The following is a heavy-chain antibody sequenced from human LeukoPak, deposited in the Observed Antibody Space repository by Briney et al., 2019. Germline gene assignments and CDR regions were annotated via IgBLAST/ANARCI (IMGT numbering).Heavy chain of an antibody. CDR1: GFTFSSYW. D-gene: IGHD4-17*01. CDR2: INSDGSTT. CDR3: AKGGSLTTVTHFDY. Sequence: GRSLRLSCAASGFTFSSYWMHWVRQAPGKGLVWVSRINSDGSTTTYADSVKGRFTISRDNAKNTLYLQMNSLRAEDTAVYYCAKGGSLTTVTHFDYWGQGTLVTVSS. J-gene: IGHJ4*02. V-gene: IGHV3-74*01.